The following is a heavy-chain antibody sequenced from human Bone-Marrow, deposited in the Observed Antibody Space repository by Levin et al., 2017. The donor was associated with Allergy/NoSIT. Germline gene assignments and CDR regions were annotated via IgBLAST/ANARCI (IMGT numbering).Heavy chain of an antibody. CDR3: ARDLLQLWSSDY. Sequence: PGESLKISCAASGFTFSSYWMSWVRQAPGKGLEWVANIKPDGSEKYYVDSVKGRFTISRDNGKNSLYLQMNSLRAEDTAVYYCARDLLQLWSSDYWGQGTLVTVSS. V-gene: IGHV3-7*04. CDR2: IKPDGSEK. CDR1: GFTFSSYW. J-gene: IGHJ4*02. D-gene: IGHD5-18*01.